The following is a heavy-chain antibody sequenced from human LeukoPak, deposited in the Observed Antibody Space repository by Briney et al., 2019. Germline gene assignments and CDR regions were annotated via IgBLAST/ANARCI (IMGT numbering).Heavy chain of an antibody. CDR3: PRDSYGDANFDS. J-gene: IGHJ4*02. CDR2: IYADGNT. CDR1: GFIVDTNY. D-gene: IGHD4-17*01. V-gene: IGHV3-53*01. Sequence: GGPLRLSCAASGFIVDTNYMTWVRQAPGRGLEWVSFIYADGNTYYADSVKGRFTISRDISKNAVYLQMNSLRAEDTAVYYCPRDSYGDANFDSWGQGTLVTVSS.